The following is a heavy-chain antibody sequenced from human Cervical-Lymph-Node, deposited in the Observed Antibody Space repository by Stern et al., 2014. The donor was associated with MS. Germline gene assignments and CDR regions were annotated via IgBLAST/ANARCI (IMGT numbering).Heavy chain of an antibody. J-gene: IGHJ4*02. Sequence: QVQLVQSGAEVKKPGASVKVSCKASGYTFTNYGISWVRQAPGQGLEWMGWINTYNGDTNYAQNLQGRATMTTDTSTSTDYMELRSLRYDDTAVYYCAREWELRYWGQGTLVTVSS. V-gene: IGHV1-18*01. CDR3: AREWELRY. D-gene: IGHD1-26*01. CDR1: GYTFTNYG. CDR2: INTYNGDT.